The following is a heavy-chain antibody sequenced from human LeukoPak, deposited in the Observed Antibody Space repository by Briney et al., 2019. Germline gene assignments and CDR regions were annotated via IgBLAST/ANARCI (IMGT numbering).Heavy chain of an antibody. CDR1: GLIVSSNY. V-gene: IGHV3-53*01. CDR3: ARDPSRGLYYFDH. J-gene: IGHJ4*02. D-gene: IGHD3/OR15-3a*01. CDR2: LYSGGSI. Sequence: PGGSLRLSCAASGLIVSSNYMSWVRQAPGKGLEWVPVLYSGGSIYYADSVKGRFTISRDNSKNTLYLQMNSLRAEDTAVYYCARDPSRGLYYFDHWGQGTLVIVSS.